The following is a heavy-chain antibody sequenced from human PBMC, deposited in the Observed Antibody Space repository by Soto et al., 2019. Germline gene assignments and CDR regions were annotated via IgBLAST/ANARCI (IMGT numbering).Heavy chain of an antibody. J-gene: IGHJ6*02. CDR1: GFTFSSYG. V-gene: IGHV3-30*18. Sequence: QVQLVESGGGVVQPGRSLRLSCAASGFTFSSYGMHWVRQAPGKGLEWVAVISYDGSNKYYADSVKGRFTISRDNSKNTLYLQMNSLRAEDTAVYYCAKDLSHRSGGSDQYYYGMDVWGQGTTVTVSS. CDR2: ISYDGSNK. CDR3: AKDLSHRSGGSDQYYYGMDV. D-gene: IGHD2-15*01.